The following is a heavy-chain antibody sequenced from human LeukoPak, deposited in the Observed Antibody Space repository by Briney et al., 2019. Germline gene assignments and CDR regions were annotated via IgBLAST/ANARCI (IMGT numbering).Heavy chain of an antibody. J-gene: IGHJ6*03. CDR2: INHSGST. CDR3: ARIKYQLLPYYYYMDV. CDR1: GGSFSGYY. V-gene: IGHV4-34*01. Sequence: SETLSLTCAVYGGSFSGYYWSWIRQPPGKGLEWIGEINHSGSTNYNPSLKSRVTMSVDTSKNQFSLKLSSVTAADTAVYYCARIKYQLLPYYYYMDVWGKGTTVTVSS. D-gene: IGHD2-2*01.